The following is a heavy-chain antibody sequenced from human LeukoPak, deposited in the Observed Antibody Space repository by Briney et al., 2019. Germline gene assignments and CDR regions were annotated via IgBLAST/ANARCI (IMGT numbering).Heavy chain of an antibody. Sequence: SETLSLTYTVSGGSISSYYWSWIRQPAGKGLEWIGRIYTSGSTNYNPSLKSRVTISVDKSKNQFYLKLSSVTAADTAVYYCAREPPLDLSLPGYGGKGDAFDIWGQGTMVTVSS. CDR1: GGSISSYY. CDR2: IYTSGST. D-gene: IGHD4-23*01. J-gene: IGHJ3*02. V-gene: IGHV4-4*07. CDR3: AREPPLDLSLPGYGGKGDAFDI.